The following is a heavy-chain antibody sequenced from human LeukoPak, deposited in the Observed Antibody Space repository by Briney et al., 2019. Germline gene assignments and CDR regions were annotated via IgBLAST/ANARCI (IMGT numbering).Heavy chain of an antibody. J-gene: IGHJ5*02. Sequence: SETLSLTCTVSGGSISSYYWSWIRQPPGKGLEWIGYIYYSGSTNYNPSLKSRVTISVDTSKNQFSLKLSSVTAADTAVYYCAREVRSSRWFDPWGQGTLVTVSS. D-gene: IGHD6-6*01. CDR3: AREVRSSRWFDP. CDR1: GGSISSYY. CDR2: IYYSGST. V-gene: IGHV4-59*12.